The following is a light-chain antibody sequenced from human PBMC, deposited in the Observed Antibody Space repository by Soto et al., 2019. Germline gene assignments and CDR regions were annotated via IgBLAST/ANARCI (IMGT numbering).Light chain of an antibody. CDR1: SSDVGGYNY. Sequence: QSVLTQPASVSGSPGQSITISCTGTSSDVGGYNYVSWYQQHPGKAPKLMIYEVSNRPSGISNRFSGSKSGNTASLTISGLQAQDEADYYCSSYTISSALGVFGGGTKVTVL. CDR3: SSYTISSALGV. CDR2: EVS. V-gene: IGLV2-14*01. J-gene: IGLJ3*02.